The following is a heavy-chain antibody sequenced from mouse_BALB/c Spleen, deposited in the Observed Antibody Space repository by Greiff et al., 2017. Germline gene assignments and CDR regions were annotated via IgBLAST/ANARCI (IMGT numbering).Heavy chain of an antibody. V-gene: IGHV5-6*01. CDR2: ISSGGSYT. CDR3: ARHHYDYDGDCFDY. Sequence: EVQLQQSGGDLVKPGGSLKLSCAASGFTFSSYGMSWVRQTPDKRLEWVATISSGGSYTYYPDSVKGRFTISRDNAKNTLYLQMSSLKSEDTAMYYCARHHYDYDGDCFDYWGQGTTLTVSS. CDR1: GFTFSSYG. D-gene: IGHD2-4*01. J-gene: IGHJ2*01.